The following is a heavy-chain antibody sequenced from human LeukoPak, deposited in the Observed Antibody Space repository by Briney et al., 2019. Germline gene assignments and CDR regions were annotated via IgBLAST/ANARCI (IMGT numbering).Heavy chain of an antibody. V-gene: IGHV3-21*01. CDR2: ISSSSSYV. CDR1: GFTFSSYS. J-gene: IGHJ6*03. Sequence: PGGSLRLSCAASGFTFSSYSMKWVRQAPGKGLEWVSSISSSSSYVYYADSVKGRFTMSRDNAKNSLYLQMNSLRAEDTAVYYCARAPNWGSYMDVWGKGTTVTVSS. D-gene: IGHD7-27*01. CDR3: ARAPNWGSYMDV.